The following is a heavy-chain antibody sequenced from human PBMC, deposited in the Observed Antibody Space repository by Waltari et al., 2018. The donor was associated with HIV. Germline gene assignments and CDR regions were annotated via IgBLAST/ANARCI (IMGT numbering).Heavy chain of an antibody. CDR2: IYHSGST. D-gene: IGHD2-8*02. CDR3: ARGSTVRTVDV. Sequence: QVQLQESGPGLVKPSETLSLTCAVSGYSISSGYYWGWIRQPPGKGLEWIAIIYHSGSTYYSPSLKSRVTISEDTSKNQVSLNLTSVNAADTAVYYCARGSTVRTVDVWGQGTLVTVSS. V-gene: IGHV4-38-2*01. J-gene: IGHJ3*01. CDR1: GYSISSGYY.